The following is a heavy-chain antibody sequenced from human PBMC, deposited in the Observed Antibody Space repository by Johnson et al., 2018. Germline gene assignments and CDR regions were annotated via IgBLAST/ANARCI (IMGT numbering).Heavy chain of an antibody. CDR3: AREGPEEYFQH. V-gene: IGHV4-59*01. CDR2: ISYSGST. Sequence: QVQLQESGPVLVKPSETLSLTCTVSSGSISNYYWSWIRQPPGKGLEWIGYISYSGSTNYNPSLKSRVTISVDTSKNQFSLKLSSGTAADTAVYYCAREGPEEYFQHWGQGTLVTVSS. J-gene: IGHJ1*01. CDR1: SGSISNYY.